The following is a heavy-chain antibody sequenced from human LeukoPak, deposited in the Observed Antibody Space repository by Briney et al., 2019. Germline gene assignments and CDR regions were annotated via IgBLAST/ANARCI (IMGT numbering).Heavy chain of an antibody. D-gene: IGHD3-3*01. CDR2: IRYDGSNK. CDR1: GFPFRSYG. Sequence: GALGLSWAAAGFPFRSYGIHLVRQAPGKGLEWVAFIRYDGSNKYYADSVKGRFTISRDNSKNTLYLQMNSLRPEDTAVYYCAKDQRFLTLDYWGQGSLVTVSS. J-gene: IGHJ4*02. CDR3: AKDQRFLTLDY. V-gene: IGHV3-30*02.